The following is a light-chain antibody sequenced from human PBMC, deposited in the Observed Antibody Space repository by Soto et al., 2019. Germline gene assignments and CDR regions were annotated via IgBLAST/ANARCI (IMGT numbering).Light chain of an antibody. CDR1: SSDVGGYNY. Sequence: QSVLTQPASVSGSPGQSITISCTGTSSDVGGYNYVSWYQQHPGKAHKLMIYEVSNRPSGASNRFSGSNSGNTASLTISGLQADDEADYYCSSYTSSSTLFVFGAGTKVTAL. CDR2: EVS. J-gene: IGLJ1*01. V-gene: IGLV2-14*01. CDR3: SSYTSSSTLFV.